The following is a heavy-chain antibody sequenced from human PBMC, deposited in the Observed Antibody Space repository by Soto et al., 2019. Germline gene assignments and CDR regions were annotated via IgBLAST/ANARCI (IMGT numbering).Heavy chain of an antibody. CDR2: IVPIFGTT. J-gene: IGHJ6*02. D-gene: IGHD6-19*01. CDR3: ARVEAVAGLYNYHGLDV. Sequence: QVQLVQSGAEVKKPGSSVKVSCKVSGGTFSNYAIDWVRLAPGHGLEWMGGIVPIFGTTYYTQKFQGRATIIADDFTTTAYLEMSSLRSEDTAIYYCARVEAVAGLYNYHGLDVWGQGTAVTVSS. CDR1: GGTFSNYA. V-gene: IGHV1-69*12.